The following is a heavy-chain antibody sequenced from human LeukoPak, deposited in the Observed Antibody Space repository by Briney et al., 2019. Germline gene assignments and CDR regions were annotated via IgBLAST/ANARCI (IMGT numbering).Heavy chain of an antibody. J-gene: IGHJ4*02. Sequence: GSLRLSCAASGFTFSSYWMHWVRQAPGKGLVWVSRINSDGSSTSYADSVKGRFTISRDNAKNTLYLQMNSLRAEDTAVYYCAREVTTTHAYFDYWGQGTLVTVSS. V-gene: IGHV3-74*01. D-gene: IGHD4-17*01. CDR1: GFTFSSYW. CDR3: AREVTTTHAYFDY. CDR2: INSDGSST.